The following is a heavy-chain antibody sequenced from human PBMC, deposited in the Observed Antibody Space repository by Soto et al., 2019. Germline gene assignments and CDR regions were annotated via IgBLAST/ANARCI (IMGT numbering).Heavy chain of an antibody. CDR1: GYTFTGYY. D-gene: IGHD6-19*01. J-gene: IGHJ4*02. CDR3: GRGRAGAGGHYFDY. CDR2: INPNSGGT. Sequence: VSVKVAFKASGYTFTGYYMHWVRQATGQGLEWMGCINPNSGGTNYAQKFQGRVTMTRDRSINTAYVDLSRRRSDGKAVYYCGRGRAGAGGHYFDYWGQGTLVTSPQ. V-gene: IGHV1-2*02.